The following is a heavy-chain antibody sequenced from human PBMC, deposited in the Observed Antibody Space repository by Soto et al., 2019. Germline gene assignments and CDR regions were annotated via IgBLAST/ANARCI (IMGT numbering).Heavy chain of an antibody. V-gene: IGHV3-48*03. D-gene: IGHD4-17*01. CDR1: GFSFSGYG. CDR3: ATTVTTVDY. Sequence: GGSLSLSCAASGFSFSGYGMNWVRQAPGKGLEWISYISSSGSLIYYADSLKGRFTISRDNAKNSLYLQMNSLRAEDTAVYYCATTVTTVDYWGQGTLVTVSS. CDR2: ISSSGSLI. J-gene: IGHJ4*02.